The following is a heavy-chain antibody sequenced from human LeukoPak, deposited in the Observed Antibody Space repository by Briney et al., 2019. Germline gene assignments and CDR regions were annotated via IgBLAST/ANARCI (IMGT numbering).Heavy chain of an antibody. V-gene: IGHV3-21*01. CDR3: ARDGSGYDPFDY. J-gene: IGHJ4*02. CDR1: GFTFSSYA. Sequence: GGSLRLSCAASGFTFSSYAMSWVRQAPGKGLEWVSSISSSSSYIYYADSVKGRFTISRDNAKNSLYLQMNSLRAEDTAVYYCARDGSGYDPFDYWGQGTLVTVSS. D-gene: IGHD5-12*01. CDR2: ISSSSSYI.